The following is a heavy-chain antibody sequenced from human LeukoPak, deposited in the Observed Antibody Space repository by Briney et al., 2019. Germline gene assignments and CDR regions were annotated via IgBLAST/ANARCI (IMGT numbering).Heavy chain of an antibody. V-gene: IGHV4-34*01. Sequence: PSETLSLTCTVSGGSISSYYWSWIRQPPGKGLEWIGEINHSGSTNYNPSLKSRVTISVDTSKNQFSLKLSSVTAADTAVYYCARGHRYYGSGSYLGRFDYWGQGTLVTVSS. CDR1: GGSISSYY. CDR3: ARGHRYYGSGSYLGRFDY. D-gene: IGHD3-10*01. J-gene: IGHJ4*02. CDR2: INHSGST.